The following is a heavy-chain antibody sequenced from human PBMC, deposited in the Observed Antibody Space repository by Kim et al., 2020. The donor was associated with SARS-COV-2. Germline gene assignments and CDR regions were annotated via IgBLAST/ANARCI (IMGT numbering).Heavy chain of an antibody. J-gene: IGHJ4*02. D-gene: IGHD5-18*01. CDR1: GYTFTSYG. CDR3: ARVLGGYSYGPVDY. V-gene: IGHV1-18*01. Sequence: ASVKVSCKASGYTFTSYGISWVRQAPGQGLEWMGWISAYNGNTNYAQKLQGRVTMTTDTSTSTAYMELRSLRSDDTAVYYCARVLGGYSYGPVDYCGQGTLVTVSS. CDR2: ISAYNGNT.